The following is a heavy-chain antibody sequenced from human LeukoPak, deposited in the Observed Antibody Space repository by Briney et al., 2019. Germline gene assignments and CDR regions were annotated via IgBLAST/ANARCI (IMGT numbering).Heavy chain of an antibody. V-gene: IGHV1-46*01. D-gene: IGHD4-17*01. CDR1: GYTFTGYY. J-gene: IGHJ4*02. Sequence: ASVNVSCTASGYTFTGYYMHWVRQAPGHGLEWMGIINPSGVSTSYAQKFQGRVTMTRDTSTSTVYMELSSLRSEDTAVYYCARDLSGGDYVPSDYWGQGTLVTVSS. CDR3: ARDLSGGDYVPSDY. CDR2: INPSGVST.